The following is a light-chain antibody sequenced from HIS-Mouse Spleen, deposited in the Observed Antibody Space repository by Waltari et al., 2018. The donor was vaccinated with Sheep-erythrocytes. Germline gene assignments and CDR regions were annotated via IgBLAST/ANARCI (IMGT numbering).Light chain of an antibody. Sequence: QSVLTQPPSASGTPGQRVTISCSGSSSNIGSNTVNWYQQLPGTAPKLLIYSNKQRPSGVPDRFSGSKSGTSASLAISGLQSEDEADYYCAAWDDSLNGVVFGGGTKLTFL. CDR1: SSNIGSNT. CDR3: AAWDDSLNGVV. V-gene: IGLV1-44*01. J-gene: IGLJ2*01. CDR2: SNK.